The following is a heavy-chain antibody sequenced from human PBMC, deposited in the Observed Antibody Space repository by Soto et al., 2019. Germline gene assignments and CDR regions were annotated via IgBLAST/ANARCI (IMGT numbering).Heavy chain of an antibody. V-gene: IGHV1-2*02. J-gene: IGHJ4*02. D-gene: IGHD5-12*01. Sequence: ASVKVSCKASGYTFTGYYMHWVRQAPGQGLEWMGWINPNSGGTNYAQKFQGRVTMTRDTSISTAYMELSRLRSDDTAVYYCAREGRDGYNTYYFDYWGQGTLVTVS. CDR3: AREGRDGYNTYYFDY. CDR2: INPNSGGT. CDR1: GYTFTGYY.